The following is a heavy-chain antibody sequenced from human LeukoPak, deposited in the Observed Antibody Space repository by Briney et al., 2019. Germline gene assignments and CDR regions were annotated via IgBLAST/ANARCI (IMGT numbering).Heavy chain of an antibody. V-gene: IGHV4-39*07. D-gene: IGHD1-26*01. Sequence: SETLSLTCTVSGGSTSSSSYYWGWIRQPPGKGLEWIGSIYYSGSTQYNPSLKSRVSISVDTSKNQCSLRLSSVTAADTAVYYCARESGSHTGEFDYWGQGTLVTVSS. CDR3: ARESGSHTGEFDY. CDR1: GGSTSSSSYY. CDR2: IYYSGST. J-gene: IGHJ4*02.